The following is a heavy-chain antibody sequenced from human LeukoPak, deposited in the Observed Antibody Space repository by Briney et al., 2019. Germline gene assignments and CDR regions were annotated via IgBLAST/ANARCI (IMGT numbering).Heavy chain of an antibody. CDR2: TYFRSKWYY. J-gene: IGHJ4*02. D-gene: IGHD2-8*01. CDR1: GDSVSSNSAA. V-gene: IGHV6-1*01. Sequence: SQTLSLTCALSGDSVSSNSAAWNWIKQSPSGGLEWLGRTYFRSKWYYDYAVSVKRRITINQDTSENQFSLQLNSVTPEDTAVYFCARQGPVWPFDYWGQGALVTVSS. CDR3: ARQGPVWPFDY.